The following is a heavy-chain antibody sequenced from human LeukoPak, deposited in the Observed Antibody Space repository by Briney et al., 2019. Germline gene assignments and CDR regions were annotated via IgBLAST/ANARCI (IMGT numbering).Heavy chain of an antibody. V-gene: IGHV3-23*01. D-gene: IGHD6-13*01. CDR1: GFTFSNYA. J-gene: IGHJ4*02. Sequence: PGGSLRLSCAASGFTFSNYAMHWVRQAPGKGLEWVSVISGSDGNANYADSVKGRFTISRDNSKNTLYLQMNSLRAEDTAVYYCAKDHSHPIAAAGTVFFDYWGQGTLVTVSS. CDR3: AKDHSHPIAAAGTVFFDY. CDR2: ISGSDGNA.